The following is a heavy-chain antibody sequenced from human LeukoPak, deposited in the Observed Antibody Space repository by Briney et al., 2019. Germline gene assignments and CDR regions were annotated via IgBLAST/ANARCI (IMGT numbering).Heavy chain of an antibody. D-gene: IGHD4-23*01. V-gene: IGHV4-39*01. CDR3: ARTVGTHRFDS. CDR1: GGSVSSSSYY. CDR2: IYYSGNT. Sequence: SETLSLTCTVSGGSVSSSSYYWGWIRQPPGEGLEWIGTIYYSGNTYYNPSLQSRVFISMDTSKNPFSLNLGSVTAPDTAVYYCARTVGTHRFDSWGQGTLVTVSS. J-gene: IGHJ4*02.